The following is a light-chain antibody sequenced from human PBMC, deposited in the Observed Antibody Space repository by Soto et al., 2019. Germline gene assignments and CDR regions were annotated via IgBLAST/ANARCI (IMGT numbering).Light chain of an antibody. V-gene: IGKV1-16*01. Sequence: DIQMTQSPSSLSASVGDTVTISCRASQGVGNHLAWLQQKPGKAPKSLIYAVSSLQSGVPSRFSCSGSGTEFTLTIGSLLPEDFATYYCQHYNTYPLTFGGGTKVEI. CDR3: QHYNTYPLT. CDR1: QGVGNH. J-gene: IGKJ4*01. CDR2: AVS.